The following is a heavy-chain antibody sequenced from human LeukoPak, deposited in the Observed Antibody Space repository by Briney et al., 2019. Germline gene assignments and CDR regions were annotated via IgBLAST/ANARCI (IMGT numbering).Heavy chain of an antibody. CDR1: GGSISSGDYY. Sequence: PSETLSLTCTVSGGSISSGDYYWSWIRQPPGKGLEWIGYIYYSGSTYYNPSLKSRVTISVDTSKNQFSLKLSSVTAADTAVYYCAREADRYYGDYGYWGQGTLVTVSS. D-gene: IGHD4-17*01. CDR3: AREADRYYGDYGY. CDR2: IYYSGST. V-gene: IGHV4-30-4*01. J-gene: IGHJ4*02.